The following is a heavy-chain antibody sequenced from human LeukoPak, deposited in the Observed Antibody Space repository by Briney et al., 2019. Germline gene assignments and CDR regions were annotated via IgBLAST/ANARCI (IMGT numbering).Heavy chain of an antibody. J-gene: IGHJ4*02. CDR1: GGSISSSSYY. D-gene: IGHD3-10*01. CDR3: GRSAGFVHFDH. Sequence: SETLSLTCTVSGGSISSSSYYWVWIRQPPGKELEWIGSINYSGNTYYNPSVKSRVTISVDTSKNQFSLKVTSVTAADTALYDCGRSAGFVHFDHWGQGTLVTVSS. CDR2: INYSGNT. V-gene: IGHV4-39*07.